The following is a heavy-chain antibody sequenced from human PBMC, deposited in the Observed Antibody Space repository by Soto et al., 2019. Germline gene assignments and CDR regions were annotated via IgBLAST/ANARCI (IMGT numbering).Heavy chain of an antibody. CDR3: ARGYGDSHDY. Sequence: QVQLVQSGAEVKKPGSSVNVSCKASGGTFSSYTISWVRQAPGQGLEWMGRIIPVFGIANYAQKFTGRVTITTDKSTSTAYMELSSLRSEDTAVYYCARGYGDSHDYWGQGTLVTVSS. CDR1: GGTFSSYT. CDR2: IIPVFGIA. V-gene: IGHV1-69*02. D-gene: IGHD4-17*01. J-gene: IGHJ4*02.